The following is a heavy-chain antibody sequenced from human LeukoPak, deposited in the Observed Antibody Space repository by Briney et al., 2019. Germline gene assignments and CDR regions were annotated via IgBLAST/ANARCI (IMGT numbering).Heavy chain of an antibody. Sequence: PPGGSLRLSCAASGFTFSSYWMHWVRQAPGKGLVWVSRINSDGSSTSYADSVKGRFTISRDNAKNTLYLQMNSLRPDDTAIYFCARPEARNYYYEGLDYWGQGNLVTVSS. CDR1: GFTFSSYW. D-gene: IGHD3-22*01. CDR2: INSDGSST. V-gene: IGHV3-74*01. CDR3: ARPEARNYYYEGLDY. J-gene: IGHJ4*02.